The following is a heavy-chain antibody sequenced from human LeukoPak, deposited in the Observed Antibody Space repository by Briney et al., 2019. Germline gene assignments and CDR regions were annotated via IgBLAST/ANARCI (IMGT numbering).Heavy chain of an antibody. D-gene: IGHD3-3*01. J-gene: IGHJ4*02. CDR1: GFTFSNYA. CDR2: IKQDGSEK. CDR3: ARLNYDFWSGYYYYFDY. V-gene: IGHV3-7*01. Sequence: PGGSLRLSCAASGFTFSNYAMHWVRQAPGKGLEWVANIKQDGSEKYYVDSVKGRFTISRDNAKNSLYLQMNSLRAEDTAVYYCARLNYDFWSGYYYYFDYWGQGTLVTVSS.